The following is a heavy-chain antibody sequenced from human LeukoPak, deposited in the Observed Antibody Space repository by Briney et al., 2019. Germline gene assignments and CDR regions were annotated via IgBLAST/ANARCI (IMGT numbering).Heavy chain of an antibody. CDR1: GYTFTGYY. V-gene: IGHV1-2*02. Sequence: ASVKVSCKASGYTFTGYYMHWVRQAPGQGLEWMGWINPNSGGTNYAQKFQGRVTMTRDTSISTAYMELSRLRSDDTAVYYCARSDSGSYRQNYYYGMDVWGQGTTVTVSS. J-gene: IGHJ6*02. D-gene: IGHD1-26*01. CDR2: INPNSGGT. CDR3: ARSDSGSYRQNYYYGMDV.